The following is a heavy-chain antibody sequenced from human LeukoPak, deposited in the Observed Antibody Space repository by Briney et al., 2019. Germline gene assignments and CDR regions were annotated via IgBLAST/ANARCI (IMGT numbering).Heavy chain of an antibody. CDR2: INSDGSTT. J-gene: IGHJ4*02. Sequence: GGSLRLSCAASGFTFSNYWMHWVRQAPGKGLVWVSRINSDGSTTNYADSVKGRFTISRDNAKNTLFLQMNSLRAEDTAVYYCAREERAAGGLDYWGQGTLVTVSS. CDR3: AREERAAGGLDY. V-gene: IGHV3-74*01. D-gene: IGHD6-13*01. CDR1: GFTFSNYW.